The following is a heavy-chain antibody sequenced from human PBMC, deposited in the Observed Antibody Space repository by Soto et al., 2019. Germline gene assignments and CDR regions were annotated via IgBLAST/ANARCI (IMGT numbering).Heavy chain of an antibody. Sequence: SETLSLTCTVSGGSISSGGYYWSWIRQHPGKGLEWIGYIYYSGSTYYNPSLKSRVTISVDTSKNQFSLKLSSVTAADTAVYYCARKGDSALINWFDPWGQGTLVTVSS. CDR3: ARKGDSALINWFDP. D-gene: IGHD2-21*02. V-gene: IGHV4-31*03. J-gene: IGHJ5*02. CDR2: IYYSGST. CDR1: GGSISSGGYY.